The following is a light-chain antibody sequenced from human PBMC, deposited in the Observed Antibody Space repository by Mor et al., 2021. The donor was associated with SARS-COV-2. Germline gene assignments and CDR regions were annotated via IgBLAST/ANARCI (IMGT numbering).Light chain of an antibody. CDR3: QQYDNWRT. CDR1: QSVSSN. V-gene: IGKV3-15*01. Sequence: QSVSSNLAWYQQKPGQTPRLLIYGASTRATGIPARFSGSGSGTEFTLTISSLQAEDFAVYYCQQYDNWRTFGQGTKLE. J-gene: IGKJ2*01. CDR2: GAS.